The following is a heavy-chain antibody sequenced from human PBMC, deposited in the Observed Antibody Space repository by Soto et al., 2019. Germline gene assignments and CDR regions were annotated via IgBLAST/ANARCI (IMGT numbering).Heavy chain of an antibody. V-gene: IGHV4-31*03. D-gene: IGHD4-17*01. Sequence: QVQLRESGPGLVKPSQTLSLTCTVSGGSISNDNYYWTWIRQHPGKGLEWIGYSYYSGSTYYNPSLKSRFSISVDTSKNQFSLKLSSVTAADTAVYYCVATTVTTISLDYWAQGTLVTVSS. CDR3: VATTVTTISLDY. CDR2: SYYSGST. J-gene: IGHJ4*02. CDR1: GGSISNDNYY.